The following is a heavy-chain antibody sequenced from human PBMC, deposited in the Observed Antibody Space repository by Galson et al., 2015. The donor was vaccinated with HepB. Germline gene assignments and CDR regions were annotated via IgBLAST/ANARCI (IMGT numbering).Heavy chain of an antibody. CDR3: TRDNDFWSGYPHDY. Sequence: SLRLSCAASGFTFGDYAMSWFRQAPGKGLEWVGFIRSKAYGGTTEYAASVKGRFTISRDDSKSIAYLQMNSLKTEDTALYYCTRDNDFWSGYPHDYWGQGTLVTVSS. J-gene: IGHJ4*02. CDR2: IRSKAYGGTT. D-gene: IGHD3-3*01. CDR1: GFTFGDYA. V-gene: IGHV3-49*03.